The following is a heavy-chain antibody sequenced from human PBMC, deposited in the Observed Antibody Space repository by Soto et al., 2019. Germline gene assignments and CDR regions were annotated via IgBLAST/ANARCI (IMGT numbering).Heavy chain of an antibody. CDR2: IYYSGST. V-gene: IGHV4-39*01. D-gene: IGHD1-26*01. CDR1: GGSISSSSYY. Sequence: QLQLQESGPGLVKPSQTLSLTCAVSGGSISSSSYYWDWIRQPPGKGLEWIGSIYYSGSTYYNPSLKAHITLAIETSKNPISLKLSSVTAADTAVTDCECRALVGATTFDYWGQGTLVTVSS. CDR3: ECRALVGATTFDY. J-gene: IGHJ4*02.